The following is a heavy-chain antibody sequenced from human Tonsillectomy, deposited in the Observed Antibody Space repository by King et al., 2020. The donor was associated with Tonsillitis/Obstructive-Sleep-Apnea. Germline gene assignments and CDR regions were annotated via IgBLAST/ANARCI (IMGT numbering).Heavy chain of an antibody. Sequence: QLQESGPGLVKPSETLSLTCTVSGGSISSYYWSWIRQPPGKGLEWIGYIYYSGSTNYNPSLKSRVTISVDTSKNQFSLKLSSVTAADTAVYYCARHSMYIVVVVAASTGWFDPWGQGTLVTVSS. V-gene: IGHV4-59*08. CDR2: IYYSGST. D-gene: IGHD2-15*01. CDR3: ARHSMYIVVVVAASTGWFDP. J-gene: IGHJ5*02. CDR1: GGSISSYY.